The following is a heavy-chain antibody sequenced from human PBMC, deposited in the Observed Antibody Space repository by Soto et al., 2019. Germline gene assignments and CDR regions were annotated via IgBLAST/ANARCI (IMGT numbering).Heavy chain of an antibody. CDR2: ISWNSANI. Sequence: QPGGSLRLSCAASGFTFDDHAMHWVRQVPGKGLEWVSAISWNSANIGYADSVKGRFTISRDNAKNSLYLQMNSLRDEDTAVCYCARMDLDYQLYYYYGMDVWGHGTTVTVS. D-gene: IGHD2-2*01. J-gene: IGHJ6*02. CDR3: ARMDLDYQLYYYYGMDV. CDR1: GFTFDDHA. V-gene: IGHV3-9*01.